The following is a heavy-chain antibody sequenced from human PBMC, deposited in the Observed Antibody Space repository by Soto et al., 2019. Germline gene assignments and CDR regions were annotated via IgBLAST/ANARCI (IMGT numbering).Heavy chain of an antibody. V-gene: IGHV4-34*01. CDR2: INHSGST. CDR1: GGSFSGYY. CDR3: AKGGYSYGEGYFDY. Sequence: SETLSLTCAVYGGSFSGYYWSWIRQPPGKGLEWIGEINHSGSTNYNPSLKSRVTISVDTSKNQFSLKLSSVTAADTAVYYCAKGGYSYGEGYFDYWGRGTLVTVSS. D-gene: IGHD5-18*01. J-gene: IGHJ4*02.